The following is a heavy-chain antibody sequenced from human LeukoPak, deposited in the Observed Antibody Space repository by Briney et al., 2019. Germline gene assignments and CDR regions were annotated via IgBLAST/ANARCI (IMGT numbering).Heavy chain of an antibody. D-gene: IGHD3-16*01. CDR2: ISSSSSTI. CDR3: ARDGGGKDFDY. V-gene: IGHV3-48*04. CDR1: GFTFNTYS. Sequence: PGGSLRLSCAASGFTFNTYSMNWVRQAPGKGLEWVSYISSSSSTIYYADSVKGRFTISRDNAKNSLYLQMNSLRADDTAVYYCARDGGGKDFDYWGQGTLVTVSS. J-gene: IGHJ4*02.